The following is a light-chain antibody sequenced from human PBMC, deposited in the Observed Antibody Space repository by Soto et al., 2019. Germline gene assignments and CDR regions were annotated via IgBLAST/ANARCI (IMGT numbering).Light chain of an antibody. CDR3: QQYNSWPPHT. J-gene: IGKJ2*01. CDR2: DAS. V-gene: IGKV3-15*01. CDR1: QSVGSK. Sequence: EIVMTQSPATLSVSPGERATLSCRASQSVGSKLAWYQQKPGQGPRLLISDASTRAPGVPARFSGGGSGTDFTLTISSLQSEDFAVYYCQQYNSWPPHTFGQGTKVDIK.